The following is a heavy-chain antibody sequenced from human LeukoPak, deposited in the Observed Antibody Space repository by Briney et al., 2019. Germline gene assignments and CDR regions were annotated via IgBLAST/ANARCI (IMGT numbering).Heavy chain of an antibody. CDR2: ISTYNGNT. V-gene: IGHV1-18*01. CDR3: ARDWRRNYYDSSGQVQDY. Sequence: ASVTVSCTASGYTFTSYGISWVRQAPGQGLEWLGWISTYNGNTHYAQKLQGRVTMTTDTSTTTAYMELRSLRSDDTAVYYCARDWRRNYYDSSGQVQDYWGQGTLVTVSS. CDR1: GYTFTSYG. D-gene: IGHD3-22*01. J-gene: IGHJ4*02.